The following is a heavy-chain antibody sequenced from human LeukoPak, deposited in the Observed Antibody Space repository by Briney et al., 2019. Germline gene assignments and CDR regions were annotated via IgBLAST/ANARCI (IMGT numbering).Heavy chain of an antibody. V-gene: IGHV1-18*01. J-gene: IGHJ4*02. CDR1: GYTFTRYG. CDR2: ISAYNGNT. CDR3: ARWVRLAPGFDY. D-gene: IGHD3-10*01. Sequence: ASVKVSCTPSGYTFTRYGISWVRQAPGQRLEWMGWISAYNGNTNYAQKLQGRVTMTTDTSTSTAYMELRSLRSDDTAVYYCARWVRLAPGFDYWGEGALVTVAS.